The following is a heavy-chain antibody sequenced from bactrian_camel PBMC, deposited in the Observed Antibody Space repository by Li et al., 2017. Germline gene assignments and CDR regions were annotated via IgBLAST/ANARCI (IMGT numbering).Heavy chain of an antibody. CDR1: GYTVANYC. Sequence: VQLVESGGGSVQPGGSLRLSCVASGYTVANYCMAWFRQAPGKEREEVASEDRIGTTQYLDSVKGRFTISKDSARDTLYLQMNSLGPDDTAIYYCAAAPGPRGYCDHNFAFWGRGTQVTVS. CDR2: EDRIGTT. CDR3: AAAPGPRGYCDHNFAF. J-gene: IGHJ6*01. V-gene: IGHV3S60*01. D-gene: IGHD2*01.